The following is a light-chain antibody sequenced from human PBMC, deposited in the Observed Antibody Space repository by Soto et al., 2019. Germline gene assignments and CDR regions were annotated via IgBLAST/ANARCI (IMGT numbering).Light chain of an antibody. V-gene: IGKV3D-15*01. CDR2: GAS. Sequence: DIMLAQSPGTLSLSPGERATLSCRASQRISSNFLAWYQQKPGQAPRLLIYGASSRATGIPGRFSGSGSGTEFTLTISSLQSEDFAVYYCQQYNNWPLTFGGGTKVDIK. J-gene: IGKJ4*01. CDR1: QRISSN. CDR3: QQYNNWPLT.